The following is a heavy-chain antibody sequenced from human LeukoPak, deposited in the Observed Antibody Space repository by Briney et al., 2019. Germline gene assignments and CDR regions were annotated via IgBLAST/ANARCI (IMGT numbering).Heavy chain of an antibody. CDR3: ASGDYSGTKPDPIDM. D-gene: IGHD1-26*01. J-gene: IGHJ4*02. Sequence: ASVKVSCKASGYNFTDYYVHWVRQAPGQGLEWMGYITPNSEATDFAQKFQGRVTMTRDTSIITAYMELSRLTSDDTAVYYCASGDYSGTKPDPIDMWGQGNLVTVSS. V-gene: IGHV1-2*02. CDR2: ITPNSEAT. CDR1: GYNFTDYY.